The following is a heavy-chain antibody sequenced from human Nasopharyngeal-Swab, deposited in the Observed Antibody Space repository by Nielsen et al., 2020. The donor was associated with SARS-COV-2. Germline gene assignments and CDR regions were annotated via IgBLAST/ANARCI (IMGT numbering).Heavy chain of an antibody. CDR3: ARVTVAGLGFDY. CDR2: IDWDDDK. D-gene: IGHD6-19*01. V-gene: IGHV2-70*11. CDR1: GFSLSTSGMW. J-gene: IGHJ4*02. Sequence: SGPTLVKPTQTLTLTCTFSGFSLSTSGMWVSWIRQPPGKALEWLARIDWDDDKYYSTSLKTRLAISKDTSKNQVVLTMTNMDPVDTATYYCARVTVAGLGFDYWGQGTLVTVSS.